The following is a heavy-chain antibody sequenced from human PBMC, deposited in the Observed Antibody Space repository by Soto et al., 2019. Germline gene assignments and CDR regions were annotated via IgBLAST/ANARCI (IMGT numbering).Heavy chain of an antibody. J-gene: IGHJ6*02. CDR1: GGTFSSYA. CDR3: ARAFLGTDRGYSYGPYYYGMDV. Sequence: QVQLVQSGAEVKKPGSSVKVSCKASGGTFSSYAISWVRQAPGQGLAWMGGIIPIFGTANYAQKFQGRVTITADESTSTAYMELSSLRSEDTAVYYCARAFLGTDRGYSYGPYYYGMDVWGQGTTVTVSS. D-gene: IGHD5-18*01. V-gene: IGHV1-69*01. CDR2: IIPIFGTA.